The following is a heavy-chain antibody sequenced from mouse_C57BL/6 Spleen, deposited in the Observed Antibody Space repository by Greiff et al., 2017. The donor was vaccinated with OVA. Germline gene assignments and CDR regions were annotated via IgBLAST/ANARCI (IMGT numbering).Heavy chain of an antibody. CDR1: GYTFTDYY. CDR2: INPNNGGT. Sequence: EVKLQQSGPELVKPGASVKISCKASGYTFTDYYMNWVKQSHGKSLEWIGDINPNNGGTSYNQKFKGKATLTVDKSSSTAYMELRSLTSEDSAVYYCASPDYYGSSLQYFDVWGTGTTVTVSS. D-gene: IGHD1-1*01. J-gene: IGHJ1*03. CDR3: ASPDYYGSSLQYFDV. V-gene: IGHV1-26*01.